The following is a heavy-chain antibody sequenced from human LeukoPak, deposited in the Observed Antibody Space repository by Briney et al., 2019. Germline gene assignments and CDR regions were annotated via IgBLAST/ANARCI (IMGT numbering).Heavy chain of an antibody. CDR3: AKDACSGTSCSFDY. J-gene: IGHJ4*02. CDR2: ITWNSGST. V-gene: IGHV3-9*01. CDR1: GFSFDDYA. Sequence: GGCLRLSCAASGFSFDDYAMHWVRQAPGKGLEWVSGITWNSGSTGYADSVKGRFTISRDNAKNSLFVQMNSLRAEDTALYYCAKDACSGTSCSFDYWGQGTLVTVSS. D-gene: IGHD2-2*01.